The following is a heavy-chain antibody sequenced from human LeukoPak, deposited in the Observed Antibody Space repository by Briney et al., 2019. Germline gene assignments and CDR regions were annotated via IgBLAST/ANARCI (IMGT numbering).Heavy chain of an antibody. V-gene: IGHV3-23*01. CDR2: ISSSGGST. Sequence: PGGSLRLSCAASGFTFSSYPMTWVRQAPGKGLEWVSAISSSGGSTYYVDSVKGRFTVSRDNSRNTLYLQMNSLRAEDTAVYYCAINWNNDYWGQGTLVTVSS. D-gene: IGHD1/OR15-1a*01. J-gene: IGHJ4*02. CDR1: GFTFSSYP. CDR3: AINWNNDY.